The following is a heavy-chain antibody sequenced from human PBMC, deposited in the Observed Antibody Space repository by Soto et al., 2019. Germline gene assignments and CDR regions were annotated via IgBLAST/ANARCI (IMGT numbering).Heavy chain of an antibody. V-gene: IGHV3-64*01. CDR1: GFTFSSYA. D-gene: IGHD5-12*01. CDR3: ARDGGYLRAAYYFDY. J-gene: IGHJ4*02. Sequence: EVQLVESGGGLVQPGGSLRLSCAASGFTFSSYAMHWVRQAPGKGLEYVSAISSNGGSTYYANSVKGRFTIARHNSKNTLYRQMGSLRAENMAVYYCARDGGYLRAAYYFDYWGQRTLVTVSS. CDR2: ISSNGGST.